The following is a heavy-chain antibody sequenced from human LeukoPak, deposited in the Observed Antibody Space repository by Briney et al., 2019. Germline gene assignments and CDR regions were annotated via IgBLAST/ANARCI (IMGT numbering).Heavy chain of an antibody. V-gene: IGHV5-51*01. CDR3: ARGRGYCSGGSCYYFDY. J-gene: IGHJ4*02. Sequence: GESLKISCKGSGYSFTSYWIGWVRQMPGKCLEWMGIIYPGDSDTRYSPSFQGQVTISADKSISTAYLQWSSLKASDTAMYYCARGRGYCSGGSCYYFDYWGQGTLVTVSS. D-gene: IGHD2-15*01. CDR2: IYPGDSDT. CDR1: GYSFTSYW.